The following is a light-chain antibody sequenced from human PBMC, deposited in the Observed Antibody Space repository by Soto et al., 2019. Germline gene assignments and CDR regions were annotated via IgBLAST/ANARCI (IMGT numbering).Light chain of an antibody. CDR1: QSVSSN. V-gene: IGKV3-15*01. J-gene: IGKJ4*01. CDR3: QQYSAWPLT. Sequence: EIVMTQSPATLSVSPGERATLFCRASQSVSSNFLAWYQQKPGQAPTLLIYGASTRATGVPARFSGSGSGTELTLTISSLQSEDFAVYYCQQYSAWPLTFGGGTKVEIK. CDR2: GAS.